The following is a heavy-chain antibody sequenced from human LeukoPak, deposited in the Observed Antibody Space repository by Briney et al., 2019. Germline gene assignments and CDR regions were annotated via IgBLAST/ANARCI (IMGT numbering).Heavy chain of an antibody. CDR2: ITNNSSSM. D-gene: IGHD4-11*01. CDR1: GFTFSGYS. Sequence: GGSLRLSCAASGFTFSGYSMKWVRQAPGKGLEWVSHITNNSSSMYYADSVRGRFTISRDNAKNSLYLQMNSLRAEDTAVYYCARGTTAMDYWGQGTLVTISS. J-gene: IGHJ4*02. V-gene: IGHV3-48*01. CDR3: ARGTTAMDY.